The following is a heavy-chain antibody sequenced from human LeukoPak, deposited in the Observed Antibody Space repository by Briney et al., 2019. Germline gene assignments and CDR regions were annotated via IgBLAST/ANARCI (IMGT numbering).Heavy chain of an antibody. CDR2: INHSGST. CDR3: ARGGRVGVGYYGSGSYYYNY. Sequence: TETLSLTCAVYGGSFSGYYWSWIRQPPGKGLEWIGEINHSGSTNYNPSLKSRVTISVDTSKNQFSLKLSSVTAADTAVYYCARGGRVGVGYYGSGSYYYNYWGQGTLVTVSS. CDR1: GGSFSGYY. V-gene: IGHV4-34*01. D-gene: IGHD3-10*01. J-gene: IGHJ4*02.